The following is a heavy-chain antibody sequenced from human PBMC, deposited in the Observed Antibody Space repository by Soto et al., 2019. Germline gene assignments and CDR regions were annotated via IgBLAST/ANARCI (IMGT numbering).Heavy chain of an antibody. J-gene: IGHJ5*02. Sequence: GGSLRLSCAASGFTFSDYYMSWIRQAPGKGLEWVSYISSSASTISYADSVKGRFTISRDNAKNSLYLQMNSLRAEDTAVYYCARDDYWSGYTASWGQGTLVTVSS. V-gene: IGHV3-11*01. CDR3: ARDDYWSGYTAS. D-gene: IGHD3-3*01. CDR2: ISSSASTI. CDR1: GFTFSDYY.